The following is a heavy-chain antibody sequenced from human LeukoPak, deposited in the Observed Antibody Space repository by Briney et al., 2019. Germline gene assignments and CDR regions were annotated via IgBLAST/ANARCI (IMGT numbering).Heavy chain of an antibody. CDR3: AKAIAAAGDYFDY. CDR2: IRYDGSNK. Sequence: PGGSLRLSCAASGFNFSSYGMHWVRQAPGKGLEWVAFIRYDGSNKYYADSVKGRFTISRDNSKNTLCLQMNSLRAEDTAVYYCAKAIAAAGDYFDYWGQGTLVTVSS. CDR1: GFNFSSYG. J-gene: IGHJ4*02. V-gene: IGHV3-30*02. D-gene: IGHD6-13*01.